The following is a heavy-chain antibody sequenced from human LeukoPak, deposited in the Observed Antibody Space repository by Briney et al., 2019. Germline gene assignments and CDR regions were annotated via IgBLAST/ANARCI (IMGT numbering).Heavy chain of an antibody. J-gene: IGHJ3*02. CDR1: GFTFGSYA. D-gene: IGHD4-17*01. Sequence: GGSLRLSCAASGFTFGSYAMSWVRQAPGKGLEWVSTISRSGGHTYYADSVKGRFTVSRDNSRNTLYLQMSTLRAEDTAVYYCAKHREGPVTYNAFDIWGQGTMVTVSS. CDR2: ISRSGGHT. CDR3: AKHREGPVTYNAFDI. V-gene: IGHV3-23*01.